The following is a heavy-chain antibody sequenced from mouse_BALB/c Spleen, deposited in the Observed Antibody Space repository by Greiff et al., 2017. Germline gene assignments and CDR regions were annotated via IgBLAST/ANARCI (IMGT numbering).Heavy chain of an antibody. Sequence: EVQLQESGPGLVKPSQSLSLTCTVTGYSITSDYAWNWIRQFPGNKLEWMGYISYSGSTSYNPSLKSRISITRDTSKNQFFLQLNSVTTEDTATYYCAREGNYDYGGYAMDYWGQGTSVTVSS. J-gene: IGHJ4*01. CDR1: GYSITSDYA. V-gene: IGHV3-2*02. CDR2: ISYSGST. D-gene: IGHD2-4*01. CDR3: AREGNYDYGGYAMDY.